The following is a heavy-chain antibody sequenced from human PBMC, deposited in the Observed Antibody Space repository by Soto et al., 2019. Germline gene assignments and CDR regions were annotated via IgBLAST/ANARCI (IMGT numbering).Heavy chain of an antibody. V-gene: IGHV3-15*01. D-gene: IGHD1-1*01. CDR2: IKSWSDGGTT. CDR1: GFTFKNAW. J-gene: IGHJ4*02. CDR3: TTGTTVAKYYFDF. Sequence: GGSLRLSCVASGFTFKNAWMSWVRQAPGKGLEWVGRIKSWSDGGTTDYGAPVKGRFTISRDDSENTLFLQMNSLRTEDTAVYYCTTGTTVAKYYFDFWGQGTPVTVSS.